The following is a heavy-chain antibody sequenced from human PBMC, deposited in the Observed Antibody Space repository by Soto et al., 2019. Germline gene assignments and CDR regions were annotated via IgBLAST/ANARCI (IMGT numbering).Heavy chain of an antibody. D-gene: IGHD3-9*01. CDR3: AREYYGVLTGYYNDY. V-gene: IGHV3-74*01. CDR1: GFSFRSYW. Sequence: EVQLVESGGGLVQSGGSLGLSCVASGFSFRSYWMHWVRQAPGKGLVWVARISSDGTTTTYADSANGRFTVSRDNAANTLYLQMSRLRAEDTAVYYCAREYYGVLTGYYNDYWGQGTLVTVSS. J-gene: IGHJ4*02. CDR2: ISSDGTTT.